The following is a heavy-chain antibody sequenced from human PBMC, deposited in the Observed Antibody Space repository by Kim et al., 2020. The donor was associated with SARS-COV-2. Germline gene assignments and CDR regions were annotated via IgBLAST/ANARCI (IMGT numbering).Heavy chain of an antibody. Sequence: SETLSLTCAVYGGSFSYYWSWIRQPPGKGLEWIGEINHSGSTNYNPSLKSRVTISVDTSKNQFSLRLSSVTAADTALYYCARGRYYGSGSYNNFRFYYYGMDVWGQGTTVTVSS. J-gene: IGHJ6*02. CDR2: INHSGST. D-gene: IGHD3-10*01. CDR1: GGSFSYY. V-gene: IGHV4-34*01. CDR3: ARGRYYGSGSYNNFRFYYYGMDV.